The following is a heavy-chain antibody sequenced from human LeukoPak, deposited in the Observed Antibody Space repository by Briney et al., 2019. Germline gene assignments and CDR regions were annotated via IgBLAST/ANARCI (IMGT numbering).Heavy chain of an antibody. V-gene: IGHV4-34*01. D-gene: IGHD2-15*01. CDR1: GGSLSGYY. Sequence: PSETLSLTCAVYGGSLSGYYWSWIRQPPGEGLEWIGEINHSGSTNYDPSLKSRVTISVDTSKNQFSLKLNSVTAADTAVYYCARGLSAIVYWGQGTLVTVSS. CDR3: ARGLSAIVY. CDR2: INHSGST. J-gene: IGHJ4*02.